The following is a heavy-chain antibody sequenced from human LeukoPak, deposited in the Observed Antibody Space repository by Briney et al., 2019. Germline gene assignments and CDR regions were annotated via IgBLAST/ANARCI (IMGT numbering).Heavy chain of an antibody. D-gene: IGHD1-7*01. J-gene: IGHJ4*02. CDR1: GFTVSSNY. CDR2: IYLGGTT. V-gene: IGHV3-66*02. Sequence: GGSLRLSCVASGFTVSSNYMNWVRQAPGKGLEWVSVIYLGGTTYTAESVKGRFTISRDISKNTLFLQMNSIRPQDTAVYYCARGNCGQYYFDYWGQGTLVTVSS. CDR3: ARGNCGQYYFDY.